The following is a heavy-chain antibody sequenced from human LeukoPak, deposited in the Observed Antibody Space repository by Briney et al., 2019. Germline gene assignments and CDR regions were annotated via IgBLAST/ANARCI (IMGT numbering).Heavy chain of an antibody. Sequence: ASVKVSCKVSGYTLTELSMHWVRQAPGKGLEWMGGFDPEDGETIYAQKFQGRVTMTEDTSTDTAYMELSSLRSEDTAVYYCATAIGYCSGGSCYLNVWGRGTTVTVSS. J-gene: IGHJ6*04. CDR3: ATAIGYCSGGSCYLNV. CDR1: GYTLTELS. CDR2: FDPEDGET. V-gene: IGHV1-24*01. D-gene: IGHD2-15*01.